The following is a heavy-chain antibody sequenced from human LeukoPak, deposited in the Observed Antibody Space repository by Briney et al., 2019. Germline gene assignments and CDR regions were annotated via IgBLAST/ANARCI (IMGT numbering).Heavy chain of an antibody. CDR2: TYYSGST. D-gene: IGHD3-9*01. CDR3: ARTDILTYYFDY. J-gene: IGHJ4*02. V-gene: IGHV4-31*03. Sequence: PSETLSLTCTVSGGSISSGGYYWSWIRQHPGKGLEWIGYTYYSGSTYYNPSLKCRVTISVDTSKNQFSLKLSSVTAADTAVYYCARTDILTYYFDYWGQGTLVTVSS. CDR1: GGSISSGGYY.